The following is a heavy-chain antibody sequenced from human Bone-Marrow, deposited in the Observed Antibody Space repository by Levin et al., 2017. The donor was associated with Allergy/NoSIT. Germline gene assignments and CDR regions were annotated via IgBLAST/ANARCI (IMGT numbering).Heavy chain of an antibody. D-gene: IGHD5-24*01. CDR3: ARDAGWLQLEYGIFDN. Sequence: GESLKISCAASGFSFTSYWMSWVRQAPGKGLEWVANIKQDGGEKNYVDSAKGRFTISRDNAYNSLYLQMNSLRVEDTAVYYCARDAGWLQLEYGIFDNWGQGTPDTVSS. CDR1: GFSFTSYW. V-gene: IGHV3-7*01. J-gene: IGHJ4*02. CDR2: IKQDGGEK.